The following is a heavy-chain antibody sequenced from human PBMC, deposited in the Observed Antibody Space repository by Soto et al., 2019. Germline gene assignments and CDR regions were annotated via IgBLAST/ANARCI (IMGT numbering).Heavy chain of an antibody. J-gene: IGHJ3*02. CDR2: ISSSSSYI. CDR3: ATFDDILTRAFDI. CDR1: GFTFSSYS. Sequence: SLRLSCAASGFTFSSYSMNWVRQAPGKGLEWVSSISSSSSYIYYADSVKGRFTISRDNAKNSLYLQMNSLRAEDTAVYYCATFDDILTRAFDIWGQGTMVTVS. D-gene: IGHD3-9*01. V-gene: IGHV3-21*01.